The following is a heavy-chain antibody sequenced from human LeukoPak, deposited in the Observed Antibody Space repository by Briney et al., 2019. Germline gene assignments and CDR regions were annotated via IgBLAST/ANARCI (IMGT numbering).Heavy chain of an antibody. CDR2: INPNSGGT. Sequence: ASVTVSFMASVYTFTDYYMHWVRQAPGQGLEWMGWINPNSGGTNYVQKFQGRVTMTRDTSISTAYMELSRLRSDDTAVYYCARGVDGYQYYFDYWGQGTLVTVSS. CDR1: VYTFTDYY. D-gene: IGHD5-24*01. J-gene: IGHJ4*02. V-gene: IGHV1-2*02. CDR3: ARGVDGYQYYFDY.